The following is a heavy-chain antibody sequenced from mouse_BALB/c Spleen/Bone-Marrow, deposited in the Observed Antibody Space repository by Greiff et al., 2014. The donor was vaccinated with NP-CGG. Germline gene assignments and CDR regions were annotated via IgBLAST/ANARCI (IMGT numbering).Heavy chain of an antibody. CDR3: ARGLRDWYFDV. Sequence: QVQLKESGAELAKPGASVKMSCKASGYTFTTYWIHWVKQRPGQGLEWIGYINPSTSNTEYNQKFRDRATLTADKSSSTPYMQLSSLTSEDSAVYYCARGLRDWYFDVWGAGTTVTVSS. J-gene: IGHJ1*01. D-gene: IGHD2-4*01. V-gene: IGHV1-7*01. CDR2: INPSTSNT. CDR1: GYTFTTYW.